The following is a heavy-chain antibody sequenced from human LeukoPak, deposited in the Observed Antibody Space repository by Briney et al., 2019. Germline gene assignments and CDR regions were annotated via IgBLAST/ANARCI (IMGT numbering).Heavy chain of an antibody. Sequence: ASVKVSCKASGYTFTSYGISWVRQAPGQGLEGMGWISAYNGNTNYAQKLQGRVTMTTDTSTSTAYMELRSLRSDDTAVYYCARDRRYYDSSGYSSYWGQGTLVTVSS. CDR2: ISAYNGNT. CDR1: GYTFTSYG. V-gene: IGHV1-18*01. CDR3: ARDRRYYDSSGYSSY. D-gene: IGHD3-22*01. J-gene: IGHJ4*02.